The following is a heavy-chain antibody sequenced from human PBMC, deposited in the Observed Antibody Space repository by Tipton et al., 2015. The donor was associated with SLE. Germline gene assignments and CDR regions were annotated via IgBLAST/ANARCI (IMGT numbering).Heavy chain of an antibody. CDR3: ARGIVAAFYY. D-gene: IGHD6-6*01. CDR2: ASYSGRP. V-gene: IGHV4-4*02. Sequence: TLSLTCAVSGGSIRGTNWWSWIRQPPGKGLEWIGDASYSGRPNFNPSLKSRVTVSVDPSKNQFSLKLSSVTAADTAVYYCARGIVAAFYYWGQGTTVTVSS. J-gene: IGHJ6*02. CDR1: GGSIRGTNW.